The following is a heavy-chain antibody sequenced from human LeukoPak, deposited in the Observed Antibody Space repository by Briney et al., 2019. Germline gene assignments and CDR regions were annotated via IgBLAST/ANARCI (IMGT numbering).Heavy chain of an antibody. CDR2: IYYSGST. CDR3: ARLLRRDFVFDY. V-gene: IGHV4-39*07. D-gene: IGHD1-26*01. Sequence: SETLSLTCTVSGGSISSSSYYWGWLRQPPGKGLEWIGSIYYSGSTYYNPSLKSRVTISVDTSKNQFSLKLSSVTASDTAVYYCARLLRRDFVFDYWGQGTLVTVSS. CDR1: GGSISSSSYY. J-gene: IGHJ4*02.